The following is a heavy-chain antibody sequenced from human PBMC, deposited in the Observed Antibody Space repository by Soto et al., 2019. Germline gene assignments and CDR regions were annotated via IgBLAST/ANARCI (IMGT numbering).Heavy chain of an antibody. Sequence: SETLSLTCTVSGGSISSYYWSWIRQPPGKGQEWIGYIYYSGSTNYNPSLKSRVTISVDTSKNQFSLKLSSVTAADTAVYYCARWSERYCSGGSCYFPYWFDPWGQGTLVTVSS. CDR2: IYYSGST. CDR1: GGSISSYY. D-gene: IGHD2-15*01. CDR3: ARWSERYCSGGSCYFPYWFDP. V-gene: IGHV4-59*08. J-gene: IGHJ5*02.